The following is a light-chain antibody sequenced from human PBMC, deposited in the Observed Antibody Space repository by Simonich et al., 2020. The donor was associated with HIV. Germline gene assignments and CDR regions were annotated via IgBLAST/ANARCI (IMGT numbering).Light chain of an antibody. V-gene: IGKV4-1*01. Sequence: DIVMTQSPDSLAVSLGERATINCKSSQSILKRSNNKNYLAWYQQKAGQPPKLLIDWASTRESGVPDRFSGSGSGTDFTLTISSLQAEDVAVYYCQQYYSSPFTFGPGTKVDIK. CDR3: QQYYSSPFT. J-gene: IGKJ3*01. CDR2: WAS. CDR1: QSILKRSNNKNY.